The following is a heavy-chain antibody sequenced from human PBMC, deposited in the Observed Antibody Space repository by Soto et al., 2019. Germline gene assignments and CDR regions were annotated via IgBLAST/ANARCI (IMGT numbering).Heavy chain of an antibody. CDR1: GYTFTSYG. CDR2: ISAYNGNT. Sequence: ASVKVSFKASGYTFTSYGISWVRQAPGQGLEWMGWISAYNGNTNYVQKFQGRVSMTTDTSTNTAYLELRSLRSDDTAVYYCARAAREALVRGAFNYWGQGTLVTVSS. V-gene: IGHV1-18*01. J-gene: IGHJ4*02. D-gene: IGHD5-18*01. CDR3: ARAAREALVRGAFNY.